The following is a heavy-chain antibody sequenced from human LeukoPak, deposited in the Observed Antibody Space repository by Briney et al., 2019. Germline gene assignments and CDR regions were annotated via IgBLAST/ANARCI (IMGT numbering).Heavy chain of an antibody. CDR1: GGSISSYY. J-gene: IGHJ4*02. CDR3: ARSLSGYFDY. CDR2: IYYSGST. V-gene: IGHV4-59*01. Sequence: SGTLSLTCTVSGGSISSYYWSWIRQPPGKGLEWIGYIYYSGSTNYNPSLKSRVTISVDTSKNQFSLKLSSVTAADTAVYYCARSLSGYFDYWGQGTLVTVSS.